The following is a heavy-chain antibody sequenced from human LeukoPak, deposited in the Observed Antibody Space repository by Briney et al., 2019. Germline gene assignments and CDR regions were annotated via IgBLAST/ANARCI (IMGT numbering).Heavy chain of an antibody. CDR3: ARSWAVYYDILTGYSDNYFDY. V-gene: IGHV4-59*12. CDR2: IFYSGYT. D-gene: IGHD3-9*01. CDR1: GGSISSYY. J-gene: IGHJ4*02. Sequence: SETLSLTCTVSGGSISSYYWGWIRQPPGKGLEWIGNIFYSGYTKYNPSLKSRVTISVDTSKNQFSLKLSSVTAADTAVYYCARSWAVYYDILTGYSDNYFDYWGQGTLVTVSS.